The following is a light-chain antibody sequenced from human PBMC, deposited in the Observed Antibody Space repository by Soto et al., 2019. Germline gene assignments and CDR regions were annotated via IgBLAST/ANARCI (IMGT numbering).Light chain of an antibody. V-gene: IGLV1-44*01. CDR2: SNN. J-gene: IGLJ2*01. CDR3: AAWDDSLNGRV. CDR1: SSNIGSNT. Sequence: QSVLTQPPSASGTPGQRVTISCSGSSSNIGSNTVNWYQQLPGTAPKLLFYSNNQRPSGVPDRFSGSKSGTSASLAISGLQSEDDADYYCAAWDDSLNGRVFGGGTKVTVL.